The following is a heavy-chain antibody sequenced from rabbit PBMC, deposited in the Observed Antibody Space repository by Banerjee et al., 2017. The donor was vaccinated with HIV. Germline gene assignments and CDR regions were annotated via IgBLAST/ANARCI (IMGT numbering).Heavy chain of an antibody. Sequence: QEQLVESGGGLVQPGGSLKLSCKASGFSFSNKAVMCWVRQAPGKGLEWIGIIYAARGTTDYASWVNGRFTISSDNAQSTVDLKMTSLTAADTATYFCARAIVPWLGLTRLDLWGQGTLVTVS. V-gene: IGHV1S47*01. CDR1: GFSFSNKA. D-gene: IGHD4-1*01. CDR3: ARAIVPWLGLTRLDL. J-gene: IGHJ3*01. CDR2: IYAARGTT.